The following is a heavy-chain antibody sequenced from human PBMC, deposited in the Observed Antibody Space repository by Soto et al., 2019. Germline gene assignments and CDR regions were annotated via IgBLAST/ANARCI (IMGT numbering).Heavy chain of an antibody. CDR1: GFTFGSHS. CDR3: AKSRYSDSSGDFYDY. D-gene: IGHD3-22*01. V-gene: IGHV3-23*01. J-gene: IGHJ4*02. Sequence: EVQLLESGGGLVQPGGSVSLSCAGSGFTFGSHSMTWVRQAPGKGLEWVSAIDGNGISKYYADSVKGRFTISRDNSKNTLYLRMNSLGPEDTAVYFCAKSRYSDSSGDFYDYWGQGTLVTVSS. CDR2: IDGNGISK.